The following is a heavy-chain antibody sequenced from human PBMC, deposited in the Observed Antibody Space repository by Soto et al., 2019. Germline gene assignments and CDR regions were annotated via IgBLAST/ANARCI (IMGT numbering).Heavy chain of an antibody. CDR2: IIPMLGLT. CDR3: ARDQYCSTSTCFGYMDV. Sequence: HVKLVQSGAEMKKPGSSVKASCQPSGTTFPSHTTTWGRQAPGQGLEWVGRIIPMLGLTDYAQRLQGRVTITADKSTSIAYMELRNLRSEDTALYYCARDQYCSTSTCFGYMDVWGGGTTVIVSS. CDR1: GTTFPSHT. J-gene: IGHJ6*03. V-gene: IGHV1-69*08. D-gene: IGHD2-2*01.